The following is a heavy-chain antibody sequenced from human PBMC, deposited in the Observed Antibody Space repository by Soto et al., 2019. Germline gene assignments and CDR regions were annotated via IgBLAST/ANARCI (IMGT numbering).Heavy chain of an antibody. V-gene: IGHV3-9*01. D-gene: IGHD3-3*01. CDR2: ITWNSRVL. CDR3: AKGRYDFWSPYYFDS. J-gene: IGHJ4*02. Sequence: GGSLRLSCVGTGVNFDDFAMHWVRQAPGKGLEWVSGITWNSRVLAYADSVKGRFTISRDNARNSLYLQMDSLRDEDTALYYCAKGRYDFWSPYYFDSWGQGTLVTVSS. CDR1: GVNFDDFA.